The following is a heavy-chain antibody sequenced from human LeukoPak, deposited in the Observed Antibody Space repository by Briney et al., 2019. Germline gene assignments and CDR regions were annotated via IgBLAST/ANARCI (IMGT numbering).Heavy chain of an antibody. CDR3: ARDSRGVEDGIWFYFDY. J-gene: IGHJ4*02. Sequence: SQTLSLTRAISGDSVSSNSVVWNWLRQSPSRGLEWLGRTYYRSKWYNDYAVSVKSRITINPDTSKNQFSLQLNSVTPEDTAVYYCARDSRGVEDGIWFYFDYWGQGTLVTVSS. CDR2: TYYRSKWYN. CDR1: GDSVSSNSVV. D-gene: IGHD3-10*01. V-gene: IGHV6-1*01.